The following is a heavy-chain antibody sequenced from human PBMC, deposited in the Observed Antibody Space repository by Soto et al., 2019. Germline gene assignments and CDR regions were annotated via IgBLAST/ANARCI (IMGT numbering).Heavy chain of an antibody. CDR3: ARDDFYTSNFDGFDF. J-gene: IGHJ3*01. Sequence: GSLRLSCAASGFTFKSYSMNWVRQAPGKGLEWVSYISRSSTTIYYADSVKGRFTISRDNAKNSLYLQMNTLRAEDTAVYYCARDDFYTSNFDGFDFWGQGTMVTVSS. CDR1: GFTFKSYS. CDR2: ISRSSTTI. D-gene: IGHD2-2*02. V-gene: IGHV3-48*01.